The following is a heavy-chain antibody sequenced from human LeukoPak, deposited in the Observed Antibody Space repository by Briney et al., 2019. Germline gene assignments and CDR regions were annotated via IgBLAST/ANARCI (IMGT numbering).Heavy chain of an antibody. Sequence: SETLSLTCTVSGSGYSISGGFYWGWIRQPPGKGLEWIGSIYHSGSTYYNPSPESRATISVDTSKNQFSLKLKFVTAADTAVYYCAGQFDSSGSYFYWGQGTLVTVSS. J-gene: IGHJ4*02. V-gene: IGHV4-38-2*02. CDR1: GSGYSISGGFY. CDR3: AGQFDSSGSYFY. D-gene: IGHD3-22*01. CDR2: IYHSGST.